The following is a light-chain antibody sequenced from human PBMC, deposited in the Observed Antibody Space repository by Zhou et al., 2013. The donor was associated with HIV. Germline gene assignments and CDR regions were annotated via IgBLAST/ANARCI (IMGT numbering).Light chain of an antibody. CDR1: QTVNSNF. V-gene: IGKV3-20*01. J-gene: IGKJ4*01. CDR3: QQYGSLIT. Sequence: EIVLTQSPGTLSLSPGERATLSCRASQTVNSNFLAWYQQKPGQAPRLVISGASSRAPGIADRFSGGGSGTEFTLTISGLEPEDFAVYYCQQYGSLITFGGGTKVEIK. CDR2: GAS.